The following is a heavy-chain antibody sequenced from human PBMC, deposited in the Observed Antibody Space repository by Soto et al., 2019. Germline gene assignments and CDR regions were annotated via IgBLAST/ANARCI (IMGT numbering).Heavy chain of an antibody. CDR2: IIPIFGTA. CDR3: ARGNHRWLQLWYFDL. V-gene: IGHV1-69*12. CDR1: GGTFSSYT. Sequence: QVQLVQSGAAVKKPGSSVTVSCKASGGTFSSYTISWVRQAPGQGLEWMGGIIPIFGTANYAQKFQGRVTITADESTSTAYMESSSLRSEDTAVYYCARGNHRWLQLWYFDLWGRGTLVTVSS. D-gene: IGHD5-12*01. J-gene: IGHJ2*01.